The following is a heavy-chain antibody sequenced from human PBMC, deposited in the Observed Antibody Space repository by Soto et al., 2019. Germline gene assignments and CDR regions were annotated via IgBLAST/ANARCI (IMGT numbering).Heavy chain of an antibody. CDR3: AKDRTVAARHFDY. D-gene: IGHD6-6*01. CDR2: INSDGSTT. Sequence: GGSLRLSCAATGFTFSTYWVHWVRQAPGKGLVWVSRINSDGSTTNYADSVKGRFTISRDNAKNTLYLQMNSLRAEDSAVYYCAKDRTVAARHFDYWGQGTQVTVSS. V-gene: IGHV3-74*01. J-gene: IGHJ4*02. CDR1: GFTFSTYW.